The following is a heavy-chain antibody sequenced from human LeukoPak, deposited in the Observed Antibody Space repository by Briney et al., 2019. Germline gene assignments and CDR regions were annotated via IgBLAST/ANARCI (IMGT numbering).Heavy chain of an antibody. CDR1: GFTFSSCT. CDR2: INKIGDTT. J-gene: IGHJ4*02. CDR3: ARDLGGYYDSSGYWNY. D-gene: IGHD3-22*01. V-gene: IGHV3-48*04. Sequence: GGSLRLSCAASGFTFSSCTMGWVRQAPGKGLEWVSDINKIGDTTYYADSVKGRFTISRDNAKNSLYLQMNSLRAEDTAVYYCARDLGGYYDSSGYWNYWGQGTLVTVSS.